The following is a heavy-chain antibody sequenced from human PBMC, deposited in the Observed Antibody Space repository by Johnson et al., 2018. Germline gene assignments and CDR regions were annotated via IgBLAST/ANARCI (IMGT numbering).Heavy chain of an antibody. D-gene: IGHD2-8*02. V-gene: IGHV3-30*03. CDR2: ISYDGSNK. Sequence: QVQLVESGGGVVQPGRSLRLSCAASGFTFSSYGMHWVRQAPGKGLEWVAVISYDGSNKYYADSVKGRFTISRDNSKNTLYRQMNSRRAEDTAVYYWARDLQTGGRDWSYYMDVWGKGTTVTVYS. CDR1: GFTFSSYG. J-gene: IGHJ6*03. CDR3: ARDLQTGGRDWSYYMDV.